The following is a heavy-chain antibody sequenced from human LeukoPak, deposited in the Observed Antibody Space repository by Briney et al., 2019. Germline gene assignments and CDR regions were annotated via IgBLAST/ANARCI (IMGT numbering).Heavy chain of an antibody. J-gene: IGHJ4*02. CDR2: IYSGGST. Sequence: TGGSLRLSCAASGLTVSSNYMTWVRQAPGKGLEWVSVIYSGGSTYYADSVKGRFTISRDNYKNTVYLQRNSLRVEDTAVYYCARDPYNWNYIDYWGQGTLVTVSS. D-gene: IGHD1-1*01. CDR1: GLTVSSNY. V-gene: IGHV3-66*02. CDR3: ARDPYNWNYIDY.